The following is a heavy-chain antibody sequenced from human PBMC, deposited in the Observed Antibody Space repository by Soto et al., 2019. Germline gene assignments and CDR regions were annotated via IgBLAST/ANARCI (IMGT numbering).Heavy chain of an antibody. CDR1: GFTFRNYA. V-gene: IGHV3-23*01. CDR2: ITDDGSNT. J-gene: IGHJ4*02. Sequence: GGSLRLSCAASGFTFRNYAMSWVRQAPGKGLEWVSAITDDGSNTYHADSVKGRFTISRDNSINTLYLQMNSLRAEDTAKYYCAKGSASSPPYYFDYWGQGALVTVSS. CDR3: AKGSASSPPYYFDY. D-gene: IGHD2-21*01.